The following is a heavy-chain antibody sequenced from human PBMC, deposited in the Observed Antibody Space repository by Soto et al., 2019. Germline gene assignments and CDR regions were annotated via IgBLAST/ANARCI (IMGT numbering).Heavy chain of an antibody. CDR2: IYPGDSDS. CDR1: GYSFTTYW. D-gene: IGHD6-19*01. CDR3: ARVLRSGWYATSLDF. J-gene: IGHJ4*02. V-gene: IGHV5-51*01. Sequence: PVESLKISCKGSGYSFTTYWIVWVRQMPGKGLEWIGIIYPGDSDSRYSPSFQGQVTISADKSISTAYVQRSSLKASDTATYYCARVLRSGWYATSLDFWGQAPLGTGSS.